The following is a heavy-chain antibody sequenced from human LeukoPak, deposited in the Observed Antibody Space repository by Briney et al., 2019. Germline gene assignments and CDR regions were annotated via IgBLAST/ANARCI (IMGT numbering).Heavy chain of an antibody. Sequence: GGSLRLSCAASGFTFSSYGMHWVRQAPGKGLEWVAFIRYDGSNKYYADSVKGRFTISRDNSKNTLYLQMNSLRAEDTAVYYCAKDTSPPAVDSSIDYWGQGTLVTVSS. D-gene: IGHD3-9*01. CDR3: AKDTSPPAVDSSIDY. CDR2: IRYDGSNK. J-gene: IGHJ4*02. V-gene: IGHV3-30*02. CDR1: GFTFSSYG.